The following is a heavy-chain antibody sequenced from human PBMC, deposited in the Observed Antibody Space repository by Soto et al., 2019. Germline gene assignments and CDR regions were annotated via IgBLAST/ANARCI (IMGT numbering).Heavy chain of an antibody. D-gene: IGHD2-15*01. CDR3: AREGGGYCSGGSCQVDY. Sequence: QLQLQESGPGLVKPSETLSLTCTVSGGSISSSSYYWGWIRQPPGKGLEWIGSIYYRGNTYYNPSLKSRCPISVDTSHNQFSLKLSSVTDADTAVYYCAREGGGYCSGGSCQVDYWGQGTLVTVSS. CDR1: GGSISSSSYY. V-gene: IGHV4-39*02. J-gene: IGHJ4*02. CDR2: IYYRGNT.